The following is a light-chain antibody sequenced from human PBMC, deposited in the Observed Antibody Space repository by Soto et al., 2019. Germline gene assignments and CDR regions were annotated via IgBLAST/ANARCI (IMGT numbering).Light chain of an antibody. Sequence: DIQMTLSPSTLSASVGDRVTITCRASQSINNWLAWYQQKPGKAPKLLISKASNLKSGVPSRFSGTGSGTEFTLTISSLQPDDFASYYCQQYDSYPFTFGGGTKVEI. V-gene: IGKV1-5*03. CDR3: QQYDSYPFT. CDR1: QSINNW. CDR2: KAS. J-gene: IGKJ4*01.